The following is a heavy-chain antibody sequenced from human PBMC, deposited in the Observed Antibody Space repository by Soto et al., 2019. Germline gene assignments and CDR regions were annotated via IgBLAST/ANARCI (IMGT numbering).Heavy chain of an antibody. V-gene: IGHV5-10-1*01. CDR3: ARSIHYYGSAQGYYYGMDV. CDR2: IDPSDSYT. CDR1: GNSFTSYW. D-gene: IGHD3-10*01. Sequence: PXESLKISWQCSGNSFTSYWSSLVLEMPGKGLEWMGGIDPSDSYTNYSPSFQGHVTISADKSISTAYLQWSSLKASDTAMYYCARSIHYYGSAQGYYYGMDVWGQGTTVTVSS. J-gene: IGHJ6*02.